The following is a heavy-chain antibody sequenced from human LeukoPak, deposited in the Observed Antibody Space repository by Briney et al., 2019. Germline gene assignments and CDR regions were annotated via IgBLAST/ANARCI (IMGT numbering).Heavy chain of an antibody. CDR1: GFTFSSYS. J-gene: IGHJ1*01. CDR3: AKEIYGDSTGGRFQH. CDR2: ISGSGGST. Sequence: GGSLRLSCAASGFTFSSYSMNWVRQAPGKGLEWVSVISGSGGSTYYADSVKGRFTISRDNSKNTLYLQMNSLRAEDTAVYYCAKEIYGDSTGGRFQHWGQGTLVTVSS. V-gene: IGHV3-23*01. D-gene: IGHD4-17*01.